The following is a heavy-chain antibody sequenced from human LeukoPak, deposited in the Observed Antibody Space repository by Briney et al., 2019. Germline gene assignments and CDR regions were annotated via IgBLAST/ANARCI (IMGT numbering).Heavy chain of an antibody. J-gene: IGHJ5*02. CDR1: GGSISSYY. D-gene: IGHD6-13*01. CDR2: IYASGST. CDR3: ARHGGYSSSANP. V-gene: IGHV4-4*09. Sequence: PSETLSLTCTVSGGSISSYYWSWIRQPPGKGLEWIGYIYASGSTNYNPSLKSRVTISVDTSKNQFSLKLSSVTAADTAVYYCARHGGYSSSANPWGQGTLVTVSS.